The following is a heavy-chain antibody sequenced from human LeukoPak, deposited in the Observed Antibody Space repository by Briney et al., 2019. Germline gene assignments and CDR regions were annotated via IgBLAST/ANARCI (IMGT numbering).Heavy chain of an antibody. Sequence: GGSLRLSCAASGFTFSSYSMTWVRQAPGKGLEWVSSISSSSSYIYYADSVKGRFTISRDNAKNSLYLQMNSLRAGDTAVYYCARSRYRSTTVTTDRTYYFDYWGQGTLVTVSS. J-gene: IGHJ4*02. CDR2: ISSSSSYI. V-gene: IGHV3-21*01. CDR1: GFTFSSYS. CDR3: ARSRYRSTTVTTDRTYYFDY. D-gene: IGHD4-17*01.